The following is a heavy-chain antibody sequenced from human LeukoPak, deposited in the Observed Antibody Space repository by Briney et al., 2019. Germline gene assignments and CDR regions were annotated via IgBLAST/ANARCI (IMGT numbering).Heavy chain of an antibody. D-gene: IGHD3-3*01. CDR1: GFTFTSSA. CDR2: IVVGSGNT. V-gene: IGHV1-58*02. CDR3: AAGRYDFWSGYHYGMDV. Sequence: GASVKVSCKASGFTFTSSAMQWVRQARGQRLEWIGWIVVGSGNTNYAQKFKERVTITRDMSTSTAYMELSSLRSEDTAVYYCAAGRYDFWSGYHYGMDVWGQGTTVTVSS. J-gene: IGHJ6*02.